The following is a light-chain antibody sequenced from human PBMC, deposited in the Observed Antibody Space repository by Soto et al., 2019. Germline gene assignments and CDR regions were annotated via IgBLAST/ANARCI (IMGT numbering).Light chain of an antibody. CDR3: QQYGSSPRT. Sequence: EIVLTQSPGTLSLSPGERATLSCRASQSVSSSYLAWYQQKPGQAPRLLIYGASTRATGTPDRFSGSGSGTDFTLTISRLEPEDFAVYYCQQYGSSPRTFGQGTKAEIK. J-gene: IGKJ1*01. V-gene: IGKV3-20*01. CDR2: GAS. CDR1: QSVSSSY.